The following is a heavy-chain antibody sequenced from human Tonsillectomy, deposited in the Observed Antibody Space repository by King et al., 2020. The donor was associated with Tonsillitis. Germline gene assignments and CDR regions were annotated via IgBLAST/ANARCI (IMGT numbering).Heavy chain of an antibody. V-gene: IGHV3-23*04. CDR3: AKDLPPAAYSNLGLIGY. Sequence: DVQLVESGGGLVQPGGSLRLSCAASGFTFSSYAMNWVRQAPGKGLEWVSAISGSGGSTYYADSGKGRFTISRDNSKNTLYLQMNSLRAEDTAVYYCAKDLPPAAYSNLGLIGYWCQGTLVTVSS. CDR2: ISGSGGST. J-gene: IGHJ4*02. D-gene: IGHD4-11*01. CDR1: GFTFSSYA.